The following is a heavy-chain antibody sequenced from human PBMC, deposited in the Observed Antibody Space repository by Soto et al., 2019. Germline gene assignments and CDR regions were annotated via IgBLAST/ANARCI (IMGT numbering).Heavy chain of an antibody. CDR1: GFTFSSYG. J-gene: IGHJ2*01. V-gene: IGHV3-33*01. CDR2: IWYDGSNK. Sequence: VQLVESGGGVVQPGRSLRLSCAASGFTFSSYGMHWVRQAPGKGLEWVAVIWYDGSNKYYADSVKGRFTISRDNSKNTLYLQMNSLIAEDTAVYYCAIDRAVHSGWYFDLWGRGPLVTVS. D-gene: IGHD3-10*01. CDR3: AIDRAVHSGWYFDL.